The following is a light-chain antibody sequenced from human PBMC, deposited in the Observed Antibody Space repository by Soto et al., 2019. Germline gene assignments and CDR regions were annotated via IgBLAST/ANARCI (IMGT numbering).Light chain of an antibody. CDR3: QESSHWPRT. CDR1: QRVSSD. V-gene: IGKV3-15*01. J-gene: IGKJ1*01. CDR2: GAS. Sequence: MLMTQAAATLSVSPGERVTLSCRASQRVSSDLAWYQQKPGQAPRLLIYGASTRATAIPARFSGSGSGTEFTLTISSLQSEDFTVYCCQESSHWPRTFGQGTKVDIK.